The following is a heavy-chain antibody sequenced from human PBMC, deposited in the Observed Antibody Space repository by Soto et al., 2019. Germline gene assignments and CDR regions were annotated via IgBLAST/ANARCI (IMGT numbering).Heavy chain of an antibody. CDR1: GFTFISYS. CDR2: ISSSSSYI. D-gene: IGHD3-9*01. V-gene: IGHV3-21*01. J-gene: IGHJ4*02. CDR3: ARGGDALRYFEWLSGIYY. Sequence: EVQLVESGGGLVKPGGSLRLSCAGSGFTFISYSMNWVRQAPGKGLEWVSSISSSSSYIYYADSVKGRFTISRDKAKNSLYLQMNSLGAEDTAVYYCARGGDALRYFEWLSGIYYWGQGTLVTVSS.